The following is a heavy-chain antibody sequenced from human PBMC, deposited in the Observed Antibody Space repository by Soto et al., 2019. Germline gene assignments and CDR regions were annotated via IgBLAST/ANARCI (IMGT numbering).Heavy chain of an antibody. CDR1: GGSISSSNW. CDR2: IYHRGST. V-gene: IGHV4-4*02. CDR3: ASRGSGSSTWFDL. J-gene: IGHJ2*01. D-gene: IGHD3-22*01. Sequence: QVQLQESSPGLVKPSGTLSLTCAVSGGSISSSNWWTWVRQPPGKGLEWIGEIYHRGSTNYNPPLTSRVTISVDKSKNQFSLKLSSVTAADTAVYYCASRGSGSSTWFDLWGRGTLVTVSS.